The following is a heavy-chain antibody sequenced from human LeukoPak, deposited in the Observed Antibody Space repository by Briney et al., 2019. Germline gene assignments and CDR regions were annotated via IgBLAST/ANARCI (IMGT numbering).Heavy chain of an antibody. D-gene: IGHD1-26*01. Sequence: GGSLRLSCATSGFTFDRYAMQWVRQAPGKGLEWVSGIGWNTVSVDYAYSVKGRFTISRDNAKKSLYLQMNSLRPEDTALYYCTKGRNSGSYYRGWGGEFDYWGQGILVTVSS. CDR2: IGWNTVSV. J-gene: IGHJ4*02. V-gene: IGHV3-9*01. CDR3: TKGRNSGSYYRGWGGEFDY. CDR1: GFTFDRYA.